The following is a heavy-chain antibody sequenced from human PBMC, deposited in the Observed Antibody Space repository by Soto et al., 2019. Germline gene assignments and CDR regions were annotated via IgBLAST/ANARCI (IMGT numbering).Heavy chain of an antibody. CDR2: IYWDDDK. CDR1: GFSLSTSGVG. CDR3: XHYFXGSAVDP. D-gene: IGHD3-10*01. J-gene: IGHJ5*02. V-gene: IGHV2-5*02. Sequence: QITLKESGPTLVKPTQTLTLTCTFSGFSLSTSGVGVGWIRQPPGKALEWLALIYWDDDKRYSPSLKSRLTITKDXSXNXXVLXXTNXXXVXXXXXXXXHYFXGSAVDPWGQGTLVTVSS.